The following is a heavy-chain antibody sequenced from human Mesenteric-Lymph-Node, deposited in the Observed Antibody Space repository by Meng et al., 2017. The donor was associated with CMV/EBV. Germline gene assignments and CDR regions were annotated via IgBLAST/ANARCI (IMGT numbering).Heavy chain of an antibody. Sequence: SETLSLTCAVYGGSFSGYYWSWIRQPPGKGLEWIGEINHSGSTYYNPSLKSRVTISVDTSKNQFSLRLSSVTAADTAVYYCARVGPYYDILTGNYRHQYFDYWGQGTLVTVSS. CDR2: INHSGST. V-gene: IGHV4-34*01. J-gene: IGHJ4*02. CDR3: ARVGPYYDILTGNYRHQYFDY. D-gene: IGHD3-9*01. CDR1: GGSFSGYY.